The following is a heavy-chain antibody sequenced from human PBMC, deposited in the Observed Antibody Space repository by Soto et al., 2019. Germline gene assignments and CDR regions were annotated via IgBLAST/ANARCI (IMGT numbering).Heavy chain of an antibody. V-gene: IGHV4-34*01. CDR2: INHSGST. D-gene: IGHD3-3*01. CDR3: ARENKKFLEWLLYRWKCYYYYGMDV. CDR1: GGSFSGYY. Sequence: SETLSLTCAVYGGSFSGYYWSWIRQPPGKGLEWIGEINHSGSTNYNPSLKSRVTISVDTSKNQFSLKLSSVTAADTAVYYCARENKKFLEWLLYRWKCYYYYGMDVWVQGTTVTVSS. J-gene: IGHJ6*02.